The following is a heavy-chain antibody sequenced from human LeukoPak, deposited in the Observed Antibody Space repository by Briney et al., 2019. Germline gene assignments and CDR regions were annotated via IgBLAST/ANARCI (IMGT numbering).Heavy chain of an antibody. CDR2: IYYSGST. V-gene: IGHV4-59*01. D-gene: IGHD6-19*01. CDR3: ARDRPSSGYFDY. J-gene: IGHJ4*02. CDR1: GGSNCRYY. Sequence: SETLSLTCTLCGGSNCRYYWRWMRQPTGKGLEGIGYIYYSGSTNYNPSLKSRVTISVDTSKNQFSLKLSSVTAADTAVYYCARDRPSSGYFDYWGQGTLVTVSS.